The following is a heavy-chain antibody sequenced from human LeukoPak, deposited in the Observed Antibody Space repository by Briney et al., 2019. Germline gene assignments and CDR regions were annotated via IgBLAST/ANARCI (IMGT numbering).Heavy chain of an antibody. CDR1: GGSVSSGNYY. Sequence: SETLSLTCTVSGGSVSSGNYYWSWIRQPPGKGLEWIGYIYYSGSTNYNPSLKSRVTISVDTSKNQFSLKPTSVTAADTAVYYCATVFPGYSSGWYDYWGQGTLVTVSS. CDR3: ATVFPGYSSGWYDY. CDR2: IYYSGST. V-gene: IGHV4-61*01. J-gene: IGHJ4*02. D-gene: IGHD6-19*01.